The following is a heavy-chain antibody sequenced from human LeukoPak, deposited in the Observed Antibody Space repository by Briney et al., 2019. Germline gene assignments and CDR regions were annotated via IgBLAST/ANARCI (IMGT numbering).Heavy chain of an antibody. D-gene: IGHD2-2*02. CDR2: IYSGGST. J-gene: IGHJ4*02. V-gene: IGHV3-66*02. Sequence: PGGSLRLSCAASGFTFSSYWMSWVRQAPGKGLEWVSVIYSGGSTYYADSVKGRFTISRDNSKNTLYLQMNSLRAEDTAVYYCARGPPSYTQLDYWGQGTLVTVSS. CDR3: ARGPPSYTQLDY. CDR1: GFTFSSYW.